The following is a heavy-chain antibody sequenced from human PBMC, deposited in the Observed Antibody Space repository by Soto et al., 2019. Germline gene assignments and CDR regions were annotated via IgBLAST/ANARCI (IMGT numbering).Heavy chain of an antibody. CDR1: GFSLSTSGVG. CDR3: AHLGTGIDAFDI. Sequence: QITLKESGPTLVKPTQTLTLTCTFSGFSLSTSGVGVGWIRQPPGKALEWLALIYWDDDKRYSPSLKSRHTITKDTSNNQVVLTMTNMDPVDTATYYCAHLGTGIDAFDIWGQGTMVTVSS. V-gene: IGHV2-5*02. D-gene: IGHD3-9*01. J-gene: IGHJ3*02. CDR2: IYWDDDK.